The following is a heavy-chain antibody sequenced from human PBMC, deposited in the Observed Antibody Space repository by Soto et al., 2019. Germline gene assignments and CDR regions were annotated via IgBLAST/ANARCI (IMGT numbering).Heavy chain of an antibody. CDR2: IYYSGST. J-gene: IGHJ4*02. D-gene: IGHD1-26*01. V-gene: IGHV4-31*03. Sequence: PSETLSLTCTVSGGSISSGGYYWSWIRQHPGKGLEWIGYIYYSGSTYYNPSLKSRVTISVDTSKNQFSLKLSSVTAADTAVYYCARITGGVGATKVPLFDYWGQGTLVTVSS. CDR3: ARITGGVGATKVPLFDY. CDR1: GGSISSGGYY.